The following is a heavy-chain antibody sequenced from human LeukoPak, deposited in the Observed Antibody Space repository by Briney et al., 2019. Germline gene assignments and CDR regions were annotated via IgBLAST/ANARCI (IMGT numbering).Heavy chain of an antibody. CDR1: GFTVTNIY. CDR2: IYAGGTT. D-gene: IGHD3-10*01. CDR3: AREGYASGTRYGMDV. V-gene: IGHV3-66*01. Sequence: PGGSLRLSCAASGFTVTNIYMSWVRQAPGKGLEWVSVIYAGGTTSYADSVKGRFTISRDSYKNTLYLQMNSLRAEDTAVYYCAREGYASGTRYGMDVWGQGTTVTVSS. J-gene: IGHJ6*02.